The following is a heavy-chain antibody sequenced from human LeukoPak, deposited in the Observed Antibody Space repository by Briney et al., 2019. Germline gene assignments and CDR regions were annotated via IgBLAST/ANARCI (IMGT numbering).Heavy chain of an antibody. J-gene: IGHJ5*02. V-gene: IGHV1-69*01. Sequence: SVKVSCKASGGTFSSYAISWVRQAPGQWLEWMGGIIPIFGTANYAQKFQGRVTITADESTSTAYMELSSLRSEDTAVYYCASLFMGRSGGWYDGTNWFDPWGQGTLVTVSS. D-gene: IGHD6-19*01. CDR3: ASLFMGRSGGWYDGTNWFDP. CDR2: IIPIFGTA. CDR1: GGTFSSYA.